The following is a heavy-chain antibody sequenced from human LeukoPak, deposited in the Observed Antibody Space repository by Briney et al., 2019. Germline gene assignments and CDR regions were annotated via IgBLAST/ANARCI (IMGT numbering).Heavy chain of an antibody. CDR3: ASPLRFLEWFDY. CDR2: IYPSGST. V-gene: IGHV4-38-2*02. D-gene: IGHD3-3*01. J-gene: IGHJ5*01. CDR1: GYSISSGYY. Sequence: SETLSLTCTVSGYSISSGYYWGGIRQPPGKGLEWIGSIYPSGSTYYNPSLKSRLTISVDTSKNQFSLKLSSVTAADTAVYYCASPLRFLEWFDYWGQGTLVTVSS.